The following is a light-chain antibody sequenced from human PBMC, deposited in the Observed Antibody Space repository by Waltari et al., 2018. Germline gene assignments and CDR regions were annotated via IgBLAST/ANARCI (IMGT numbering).Light chain of an antibody. V-gene: IGLV2-14*03. J-gene: IGLJ1*01. CDR2: DVN. Sequence: QSALPQPASVSGSHGQSITISCTGTSSDIGAYNFVSWYQKHPGKAPKVMIYDVNNRPSGVSSRFSGSKSGNTASLTISGLQAEDEADYYCSSYTTGSTRYVFGSGTKVTVL. CDR1: SSDIGAYNF. CDR3: SSYTTGSTRYV.